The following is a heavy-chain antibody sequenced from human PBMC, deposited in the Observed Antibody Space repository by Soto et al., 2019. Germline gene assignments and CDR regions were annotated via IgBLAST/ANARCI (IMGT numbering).Heavy chain of an antibody. D-gene: IGHD1-26*01. CDR3: TRSGGNYSFGY. Sequence: EVQLVEFGGGLVQPGESLKLSCAASGFTLSGSAVHWVRQASGKGLEWVGRIRSKTHSYATEYIASVKGRFTMSRDDSNNTAYLQMNGLKTDDTAVYYCTRSGGNYSFGYWGQGTLVTVSS. CDR2: IRSKTHSYAT. CDR1: GFTLSGSA. J-gene: IGHJ4*02. V-gene: IGHV3-73*02.